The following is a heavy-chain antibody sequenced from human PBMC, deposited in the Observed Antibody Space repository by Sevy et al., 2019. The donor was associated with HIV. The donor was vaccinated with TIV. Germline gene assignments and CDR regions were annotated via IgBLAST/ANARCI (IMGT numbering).Heavy chain of an antibody. CDR2: IKRDGSEK. J-gene: IGHJ4*02. V-gene: IGHV3-7*01. Sequence: GGSLRLSCVGSGFTFSSFWMSWVRQAPGKGLEWVANIKRDGSEKNYVDSVNGRFTISRDNAKNSVYREMNSLRAEDTAMYSCVSRPSDVYYWGVFDYWGQGTLVTVSS. CDR3: VSRPSDVYYWGVFDY. CDR1: GFTFSSFW. D-gene: IGHD3-22*01.